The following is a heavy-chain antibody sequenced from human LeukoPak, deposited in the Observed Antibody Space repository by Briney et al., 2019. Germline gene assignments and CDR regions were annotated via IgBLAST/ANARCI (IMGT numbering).Heavy chain of an antibody. CDR1: GFTFSSYA. J-gene: IGHJ4*02. CDR3: ARDPTGIAVAGSYY. Sequence: GRSLRLSCAASGFTFSSYAMHWVRQAPGKGLEWVAVISYDGSNKYYADSVKGRFTISRDNSKNTLYLQMNSLRAEDTAVYYCARDPTGIAVAGSYYWGQGTLVTVSS. V-gene: IGHV3-30-3*01. D-gene: IGHD6-19*01. CDR2: ISYDGSNK.